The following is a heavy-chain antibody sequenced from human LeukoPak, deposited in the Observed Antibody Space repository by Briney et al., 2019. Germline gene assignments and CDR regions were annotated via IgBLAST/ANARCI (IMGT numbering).Heavy chain of an antibody. V-gene: IGHV3-21*06. D-gene: IGHD6-13*01. J-gene: IGHJ4*02. CDR3: ARDPGIAAHRTVGYFDF. Sequence: GGSLRLSCAASGFTFSSYSMNWVRQAPGKGLEWVSSISSSSSYIYYADSVKGRFTISRDNGQNLLYLHLNSLRADDTAVYYCARDPGIAAHRTVGYFDFWGQGTLVTVSS. CDR2: ISSSSSYI. CDR1: GFTFSSYS.